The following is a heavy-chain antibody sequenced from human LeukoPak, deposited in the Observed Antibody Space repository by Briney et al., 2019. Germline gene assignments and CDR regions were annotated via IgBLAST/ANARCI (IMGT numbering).Heavy chain of an antibody. CDR2: IGGRGGST. CDR3: GKEGGA. D-gene: IGHD3-16*01. V-gene: IGHV3-23*01. Sequence: PAGGSLSLSCAASGFRFSDFTMTWVRQAPGKGPEWVSAIGGRGGSTYYADSLGGRFIISRDNSEDMVYLQMNSLKVEDTATYYCGKEGGAWGQGTKVTVSS. J-gene: IGHJ5*02. CDR1: GFRFSDFT.